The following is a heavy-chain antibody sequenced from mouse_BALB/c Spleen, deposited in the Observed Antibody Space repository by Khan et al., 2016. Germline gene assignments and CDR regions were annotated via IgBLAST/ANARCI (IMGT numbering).Heavy chain of an antibody. D-gene: IGHD1-1*02. CDR3: AGTFWYFDV. J-gene: IGHJ1*01. Sequence: EVKLVESGGGLVKPGGSLKLSCAASGFAFSSYWMNWVRQAPGKGLEWIGGINTDSSTINYTPSLKDRFIISSDTANNTLYLQISKLNYEDTALYYCAGTFWYFDVWGAGTTVTVSS. CDR2: INTDSSTI. V-gene: IGHV4-1*02. CDR1: GFAFSSYW.